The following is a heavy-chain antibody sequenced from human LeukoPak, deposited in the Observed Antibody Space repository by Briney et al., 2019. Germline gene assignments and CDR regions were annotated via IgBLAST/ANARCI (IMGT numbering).Heavy chain of an antibody. CDR2: IRSKRDGGTT. V-gene: IGHV3-15*07. CDR3: STDLMDF. CDR1: GFTFSNTW. Sequence: GGSLRLSCLASGFTFSNTWMNWVRQAPGKGLEWVARIRSKRDGGTTEYAAPVKGRFTMSRDDSKNMVYLQVNSLKSEDTAVFYCSTDLMDFWGQGTLVTVSS. J-gene: IGHJ4*02.